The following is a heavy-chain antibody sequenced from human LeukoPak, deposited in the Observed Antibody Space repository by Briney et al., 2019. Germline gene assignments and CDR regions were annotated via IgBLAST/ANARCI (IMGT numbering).Heavy chain of an antibody. D-gene: IGHD3-22*01. Sequence: PGGSLRLSCAASGFTFSSYAMSWVRQAPGKGLEWVSAISGSGGSTYYADSVKGRFTISRDNSKNTLCLQMNSLRAEDTAVYYCAKDSRVVVITHLFDYWGQGTLVTVSS. CDR1: GFTFSSYA. CDR2: ISGSGGST. J-gene: IGHJ4*02. V-gene: IGHV3-23*01. CDR3: AKDSRVVVITHLFDY.